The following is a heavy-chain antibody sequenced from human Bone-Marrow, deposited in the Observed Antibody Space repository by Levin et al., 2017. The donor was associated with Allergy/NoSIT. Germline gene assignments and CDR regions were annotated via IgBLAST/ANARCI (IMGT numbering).Heavy chain of an antibody. CDR2: MNPQSGNT. V-gene: IGHV1-8*01. CDR3: AREGLMYQPAFDS. J-gene: IGHJ5*01. Sequence: PGGSLRLSCTASGYIFTSYDINWVRQTPGQGLEWMGWMNPQSGNTVYNQKFQGRVTMTRDTAIRTAYIELSSLTSEDTAVYYCAREGLMYQPAFDSWGPGTLVTVSS. D-gene: IGHD2-2*01. CDR1: GYIFTSYD.